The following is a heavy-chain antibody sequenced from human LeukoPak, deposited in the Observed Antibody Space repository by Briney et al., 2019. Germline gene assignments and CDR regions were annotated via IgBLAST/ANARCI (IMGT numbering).Heavy chain of an antibody. Sequence: SETLSLTCTVSGYSISSGYYWGWIRQPPGKGLEWIGSIYHSGSTYYNPSLKSRVTISVDTSKNQFSLKLSSVTAADTAVYYCARETRTIFGVVITFSWFDPGGQGTLVTVSS. CDR1: GYSISSGYY. CDR3: ARETRTIFGVVITFSWFDP. D-gene: IGHD3-3*01. CDR2: IYHSGST. V-gene: IGHV4-38-2*02. J-gene: IGHJ5*02.